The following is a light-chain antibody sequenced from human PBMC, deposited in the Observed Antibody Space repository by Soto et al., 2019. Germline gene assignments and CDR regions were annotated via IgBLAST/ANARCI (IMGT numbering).Light chain of an antibody. J-gene: IGKJ4*01. CDR3: QQYDNLPLT. Sequence: DIQMTQSPSSLSASVGDRVTITCQASQDISNSLNWYQQTPGKPPKLLISDASNLEAGVPSRFSGSGFGTDFSFTIISLQPEDIAAYFCQQYDNLPLTFGGGTKVEIK. CDR1: QDISNS. V-gene: IGKV1-33*01. CDR2: DAS.